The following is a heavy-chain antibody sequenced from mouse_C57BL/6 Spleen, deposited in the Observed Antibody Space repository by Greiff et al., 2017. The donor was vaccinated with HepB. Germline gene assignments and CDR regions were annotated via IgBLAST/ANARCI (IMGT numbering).Heavy chain of an antibody. Sequence: QVQLQQPGAELVKPGASVKLSCKASGYTFTSYWMHWVKQRPGQGLEWIGMIHPNSGSTNYNEKFKSKATLTVDKSSSTAYMQLSSLTSEDSAVYYCAREAIYGNYVRAYWGQGTLVTVSA. CDR1: GYTFTSYW. J-gene: IGHJ3*01. CDR3: AREAIYGNYVRAY. V-gene: IGHV1-64*01. D-gene: IGHD2-1*01. CDR2: IHPNSGST.